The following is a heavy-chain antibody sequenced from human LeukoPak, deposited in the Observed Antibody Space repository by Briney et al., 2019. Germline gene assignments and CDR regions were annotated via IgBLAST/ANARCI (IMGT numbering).Heavy chain of an antibody. CDR1: GFTFSSYA. D-gene: IGHD1-26*01. CDR2: ISGSGGST. Sequence: PGGSLRLSCAASGFTFSSYAMSWVRQAPGKGLEWVSAISGSGGSTYYADSAKGRFTVSRDNSKNTLYLQMNSLRAEDTAVYYCAKDRGLVGAQEDYWGQGTLVTVSS. J-gene: IGHJ4*02. V-gene: IGHV3-23*01. CDR3: AKDRGLVGAQEDY.